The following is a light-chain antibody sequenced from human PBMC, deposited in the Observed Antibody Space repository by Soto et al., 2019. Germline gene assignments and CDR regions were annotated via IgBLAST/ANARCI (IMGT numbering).Light chain of an antibody. CDR1: QSVSSY. Sequence: EIVLTQSPGTLSLSPGERATLSCRASQSVSSYLAWYQQKPGQTPRLLIYGASNRATGIPHRFGGSGSGTDFTLTISRLEPEDFAVYYWQQYCNSPYTFGQGTKLEIK. J-gene: IGKJ2*01. CDR2: GAS. V-gene: IGKV3-20*01. CDR3: QQYCNSPYT.